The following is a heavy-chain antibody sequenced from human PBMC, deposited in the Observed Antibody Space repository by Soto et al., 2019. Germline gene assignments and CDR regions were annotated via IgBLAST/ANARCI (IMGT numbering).Heavy chain of an antibody. CDR2: ISYDGSNK. CDR3: ARVPSSSGRAHFDY. J-gene: IGHJ4*02. D-gene: IGHD2-15*01. CDR1: GGTCGSYA. V-gene: IGHV3-30-3*01. Sequence: MRLPGAAVGGTCGSYAGHWVRQAPGKGLEWVAVISYDGSNKYYADSVKGRFTISRDNSKNTLYLQMNSLRAEDTAVYYCARVPSSSGRAHFDYWGQGTLVTVSS.